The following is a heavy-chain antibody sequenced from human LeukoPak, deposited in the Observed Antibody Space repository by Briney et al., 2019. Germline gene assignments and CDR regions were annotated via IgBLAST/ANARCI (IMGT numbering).Heavy chain of an antibody. CDR3: AKDQTGRYGDYVYFDY. CDR1: GLNFSNFG. J-gene: IGHJ4*02. D-gene: IGHD4-17*01. CDR2: ISGSGGST. V-gene: IGHV3-23*01. Sequence: GGSLRLSCEASGLNFSNFGMSWVRQAPGKGLEWVSAISGSGGSTYYADSVKGRFTISRDNSKNTLYLQMNSLRAEDTAVYYCAKDQTGRYGDYVYFDYWGQGTLVTVSS.